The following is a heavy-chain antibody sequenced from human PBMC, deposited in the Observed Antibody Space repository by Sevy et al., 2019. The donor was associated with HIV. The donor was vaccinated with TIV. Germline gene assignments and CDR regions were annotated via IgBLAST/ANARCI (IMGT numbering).Heavy chain of an antibody. V-gene: IGHV1-69*13. D-gene: IGHD6-19*01. J-gene: IGHJ4*02. CDR3: ASFGGTVAGTFDY. Sequence: ASVKVSCKASGGTFSSYAISWVRQAPGQGLEWMGRIIPIFGTANYAQKFQGRVTITADESTSTAYMELSSLRSEDTAGYYCASFGGTVAGTFDYWGQGTLVTVSS. CDR2: IIPIFGTA. CDR1: GGTFSSYA.